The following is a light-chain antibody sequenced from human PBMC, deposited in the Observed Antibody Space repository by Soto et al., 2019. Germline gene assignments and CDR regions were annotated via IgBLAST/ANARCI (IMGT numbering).Light chain of an antibody. V-gene: IGLV2-8*01. Sequence: QSVLTQPPSASGSPGQSVTISCTGTSSDVGGYNYVSWYQQHPGKVPKVLISEVNKRPSGVPDRFSGSKSGNTASLTVSGLQADDEADYYCSSFAGTFFVFGTGTQLTVL. J-gene: IGLJ1*01. CDR2: EVN. CDR1: SSDVGGYNY. CDR3: SSFAGTFFV.